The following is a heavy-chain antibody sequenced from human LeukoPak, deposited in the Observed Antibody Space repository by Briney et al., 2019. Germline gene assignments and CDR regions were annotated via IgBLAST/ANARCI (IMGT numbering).Heavy chain of an antibody. V-gene: IGHV3-21*01. CDR1: GFTFSSYS. CDR3: ARGPSYYYDSSGYQAYFDY. Sequence: GGSLRLSCAASGFTFSSYSMNWVRQAPGKGLEWVSSISSSSSYIYYADPVKGRFTISRDNAENSLYLQMNSLRAEDTAVYYCARGPSYYYDSSGYQAYFDYWGQGTLVTVSS. CDR2: ISSSSSYI. J-gene: IGHJ4*02. D-gene: IGHD3-22*01.